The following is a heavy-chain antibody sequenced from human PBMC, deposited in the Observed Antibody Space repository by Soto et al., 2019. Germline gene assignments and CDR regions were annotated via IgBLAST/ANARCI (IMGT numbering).Heavy chain of an antibody. CDR3: ARDTRARFYGWFDP. J-gene: IGHJ5*02. Sequence: VQLVESGGGLVQPGGSLRLSCAASGFTFSSYSMNWVRQAPGKGLEWVSYISSSSSTIYYADSVKGRFTISRDNAKNSLYLQMNSLRAEDTAVYYCARDTRARFYGWFDPWGQGTLVTVSS. D-gene: IGHD3-16*01. CDR2: ISSSSSTI. V-gene: IGHV3-48*01. CDR1: GFTFSSYS.